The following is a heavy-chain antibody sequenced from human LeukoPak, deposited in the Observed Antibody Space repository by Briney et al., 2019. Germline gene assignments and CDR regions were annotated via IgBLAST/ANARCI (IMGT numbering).Heavy chain of an antibody. CDR1: GFTFSSYA. V-gene: IGHV3-30*04. Sequence: GRSLRLSCAASGFTFSSYAMHWVRQAPGKGLEWVAVISYDGSNKYYADSVKGRFTISRDNSKNTLYLQMNSLRAEDTAVYYCAKDPQFPPGYFDYWGQGTLVTVSS. CDR2: ISYDGSNK. J-gene: IGHJ4*02. D-gene: IGHD6-19*01. CDR3: AKDPQFPPGYFDY.